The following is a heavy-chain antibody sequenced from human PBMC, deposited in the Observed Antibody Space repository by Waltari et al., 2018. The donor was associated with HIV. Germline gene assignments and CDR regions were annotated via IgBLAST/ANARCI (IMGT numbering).Heavy chain of an antibody. J-gene: IGHJ4*02. CDR3: AREVTSSKVMNY. CDR1: GFTIRLYK. Sequence: EVRLVESGGGPVQPGGSLRLSCAASGFTIRLYKMNWVRQTPGKGLEWVAYISGDGKNKYYAGSVKGRFIISKDNGQNFLHLQMDRLSVDDSAKYFCAREVTSSKVMNYWGQGTPVIVSS. V-gene: IGHV3-48*03. D-gene: IGHD2-21*02. CDR2: ISGDGKNK.